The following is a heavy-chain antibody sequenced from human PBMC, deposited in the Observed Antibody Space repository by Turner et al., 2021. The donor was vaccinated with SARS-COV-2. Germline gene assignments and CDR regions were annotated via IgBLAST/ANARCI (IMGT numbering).Heavy chain of an antibody. CDR1: GFTFSSYS. V-gene: IGHV3-21*01. CDR3: ARDYYDFWSGYNSYYYGMDV. J-gene: IGHJ6*02. Sequence: EVQLVESGGGLVKPGGSLRLSCAASGFTFSSYSMNWVRQAPGKGLEWISSISSRSSYIYDADSVKGRFTISRDNAKNSLYLQMNSRRAEDTAVYYCARDYYDFWSGYNSYYYGMDVWGQGTTVTVSS. CDR2: ISSRSSYI. D-gene: IGHD3-3*01.